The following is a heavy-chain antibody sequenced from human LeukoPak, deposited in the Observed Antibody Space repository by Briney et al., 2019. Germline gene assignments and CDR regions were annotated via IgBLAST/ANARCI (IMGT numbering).Heavy chain of an antibody. CDR1: GGSISSYY. J-gene: IGHJ4*02. V-gene: IGHV4-59*01. CDR2: IYYSGST. D-gene: IGHD5-18*01. CDR3: AREFSGYATA. Sequence: SETLSLTCTVSGGSISSYYWSWIRQPPGKGLEWIGYIYYSGSTNYNPSLKSRVTISVDTSKNQFSLKLSSVTAADTAVYYCAREFSGYATAWGQGTLVTVSS.